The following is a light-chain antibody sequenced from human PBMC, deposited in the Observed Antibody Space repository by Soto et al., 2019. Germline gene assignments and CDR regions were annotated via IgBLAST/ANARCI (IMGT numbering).Light chain of an antibody. CDR2: GAS. V-gene: IGKV3-15*01. CDR1: QSVSSN. CDR3: QQYNSWPPLT. J-gene: IGKJ4*02. Sequence: EIVMTQSPATLSVSPGERATLSCRASQSVSSNLAWYQQKPGQAPRLLIYGASTRATGIPARFSGSRSGTEVTITISSLQSEDFAVYYCQQYNSWPPLTFGGGTKVEIK.